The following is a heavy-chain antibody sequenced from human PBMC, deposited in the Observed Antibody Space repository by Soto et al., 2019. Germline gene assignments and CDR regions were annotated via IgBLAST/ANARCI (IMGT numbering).Heavy chain of an antibody. CDR2: IIPIFGTA. D-gene: IGHD2-15*01. V-gene: IGHV1-69*13. J-gene: IGHJ6*02. Sequence: ASVKVSCKASGVTFSSYAISWVRQAPGQGLEWMGGIIPIFGTANYAQKFQGRVTITADESTSTAYMELSSLRSEDTAVYYCARDDNPAVVAATDYYYYYGMDVWGQGTTVTVSS. CDR3: ARDDNPAVVAATDYYYYYGMDV. CDR1: GVTFSSYA.